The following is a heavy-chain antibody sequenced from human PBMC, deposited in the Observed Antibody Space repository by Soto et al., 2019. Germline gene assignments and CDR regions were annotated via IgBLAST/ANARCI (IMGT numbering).Heavy chain of an antibody. D-gene: IGHD1-26*01. Sequence: VKVSCKASGGTFSSYAISWVRQAPGQGLEWMGGIIPIFGTANYAQKFQGRVTITADESTSTAYMELSSLRSEDTAVYYCARNNFPPRSSGSYYSYWGQGTLVTVSS. CDR1: GGTFSSYA. J-gene: IGHJ4*02. V-gene: IGHV1-69*01. CDR2: IIPIFGTA. CDR3: ARNNFPPRSSGSYYSY.